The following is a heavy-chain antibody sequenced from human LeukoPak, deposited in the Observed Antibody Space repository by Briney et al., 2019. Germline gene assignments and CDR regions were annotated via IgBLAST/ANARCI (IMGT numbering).Heavy chain of an antibody. D-gene: IGHD3-22*01. Sequence: SETLSLTCTVSGGSISSYYWSWIRQPAGKGLEWIGRIYTSGVTNYNPSLKSRVTMSVDTSKNQFSLKLSSVTAADTAVYYCARDLAYYDSSGYFYYYYYMDVWGKGTTVTVSS. V-gene: IGHV4-4*07. CDR2: IYTSGVT. CDR1: GGSISSYY. CDR3: ARDLAYYDSSGYFYYYYYMDV. J-gene: IGHJ6*03.